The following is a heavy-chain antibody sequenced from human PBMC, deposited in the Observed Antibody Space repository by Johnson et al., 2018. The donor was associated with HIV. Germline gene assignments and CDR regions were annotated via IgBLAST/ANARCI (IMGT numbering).Heavy chain of an antibody. Sequence: VQLLESGGGLVQPGGSLRLSCAASGFTFSSYDMHWVRQATGKGLEWVSAIGTAGDTYYPGSVKGRFTISRENAKNSLYLQMNSLRAGDTAVYYCARALGATYAFDIWGQGTMVTVSS. D-gene: IGHD1-26*01. V-gene: IGHV3-13*01. CDR3: ARALGATYAFDI. J-gene: IGHJ3*02. CDR2: IGTAGDT. CDR1: GFTFSSYD.